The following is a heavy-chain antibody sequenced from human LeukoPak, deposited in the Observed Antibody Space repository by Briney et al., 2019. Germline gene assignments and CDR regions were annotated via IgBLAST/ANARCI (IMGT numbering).Heavy chain of an antibody. V-gene: IGHV1-8*01. J-gene: IGHJ6*03. CDR2: MNPNSGNT. CDR3: ARASKGGRRKNYYYYMDV. Sequence: ASVKVSCKASGYTFTSYDINWVRQATGQGLGWMGWMNPNSGNTGYAQKFQGRVTMTRNTSISTAYMELSSLRSEDTAVYYCARASKGGRRKNYYYYMDVWGKGTTVTISS. D-gene: IGHD3-16*01. CDR1: GYTFTSYD.